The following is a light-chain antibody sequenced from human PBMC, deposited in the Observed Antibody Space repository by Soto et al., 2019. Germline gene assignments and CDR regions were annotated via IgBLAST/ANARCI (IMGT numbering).Light chain of an antibody. V-gene: IGLV1-40*01. Sequence: QSVLTQPPSVSGAPGQRVTISCTGSSSNIGAGYVVHWYQQLPGTAPKLLIYDNSNRPSRVPDRFSGSKSGTSASLAITGLKAEDEADYYCQSYDSSLSGFVVFGGGTQLTVL. CDR1: SSNIGAGYV. J-gene: IGLJ2*01. CDR3: QSYDSSLSGFVV. CDR2: DNS.